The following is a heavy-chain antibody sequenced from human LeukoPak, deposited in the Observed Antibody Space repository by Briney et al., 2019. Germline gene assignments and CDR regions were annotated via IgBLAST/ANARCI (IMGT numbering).Heavy chain of an antibody. V-gene: IGHV4-4*07. D-gene: IGHD5/OR15-5a*01. J-gene: IGHJ4*02. Sequence: SETLSLTCSVSGGSISNYCWSWIRQPAGKGLEWMGRVYAAGATNYNPSLTSRVTMSLDTSRNQFFLHLNSVTAADTAVYYCARGLKTISVYDEGLDYWGQGILVTVSS. CDR2: VYAAGAT. CDR1: GGSISNYC. CDR3: ARGLKTISVYDEGLDY.